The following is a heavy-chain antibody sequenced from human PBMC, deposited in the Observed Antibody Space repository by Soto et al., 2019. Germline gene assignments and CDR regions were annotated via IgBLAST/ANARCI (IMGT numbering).Heavy chain of an antibody. D-gene: IGHD2-15*01. V-gene: IGHV3-23*01. J-gene: IGHJ4*02. Sequence: PGGSLRLSCAASGFTFSSYAMSWVRQAPGKGLEWVSAISGSGGSTYYADSVKGRFTISRDNSKNTRYLQMSSLRAEDTAVYYCAKAAGQHVVAYYFDSWGQGTLVTVSS. CDR1: GFTFSSYA. CDR2: ISGSGGST. CDR3: AKAAGQHVVAYYFDS.